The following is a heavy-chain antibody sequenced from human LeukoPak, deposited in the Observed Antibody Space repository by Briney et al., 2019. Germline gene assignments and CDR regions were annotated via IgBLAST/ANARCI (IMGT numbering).Heavy chain of an antibody. CDR3: ARLPAVTRIGRNWYFDL. J-gene: IGHJ2*01. CDR2: IYYSRST. Sequence: SETLSLTCTVSGGSITSSSYYWGWLRQPPGKGLEWIGSIYYSRSTYHTPSLNTRVTISVVTSKNQFSLKLSSVTAADTAVYYWARLPAVTRIGRNWYFDLWGRGTLVTVSS. V-gene: IGHV4-39*01. CDR1: GGSITSSSYY. D-gene: IGHD2-15*01.